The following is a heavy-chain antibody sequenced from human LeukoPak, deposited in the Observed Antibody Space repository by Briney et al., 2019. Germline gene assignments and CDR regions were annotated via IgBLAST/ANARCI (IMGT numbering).Heavy chain of an antibody. CDR2: IYYSGST. Sequence: SETLSLTCSVSGGSISSSSHYWGWIRQPPGQGLEWIGSIYYSGSTYYNPSLKSRVTISVDTSKNQFSLRLSSVTAADTAVYYRARHDLFGVGYCSGGTCYWDYWGQGTLVTVSS. CDR1: GGSISSSSHY. D-gene: IGHD2-15*01. V-gene: IGHV4-39*01. J-gene: IGHJ4*02. CDR3: ARHDLFGVGYCSGGTCYWDY.